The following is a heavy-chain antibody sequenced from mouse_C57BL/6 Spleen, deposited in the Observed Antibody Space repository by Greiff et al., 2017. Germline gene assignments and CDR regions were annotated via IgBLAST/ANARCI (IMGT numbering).Heavy chain of an antibody. CDR1: GYTFTDYN. Sequence: EVQLQESGPELVKPGASVKIPCKASGYTFTDYNMDWVKQSHGKSLEWIGDINPNNGGTIYNQKFKGKATLTVDKSSSTAYMQLRSLTSEDTAVYYCAREGYYGGLLAYWGQGTLVTVSA. D-gene: IGHD1-1*01. CDR2: INPNNGGT. CDR3: AREGYYGGLLAY. J-gene: IGHJ3*01. V-gene: IGHV1-18*01.